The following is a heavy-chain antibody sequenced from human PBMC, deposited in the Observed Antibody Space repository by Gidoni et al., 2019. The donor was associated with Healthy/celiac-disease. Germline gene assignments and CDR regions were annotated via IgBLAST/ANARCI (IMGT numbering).Heavy chain of an antibody. V-gene: IGHV3-21*01. D-gene: IGHD2-2*01. CDR2: ISSSSSYI. Sequence: EVQLVESGGGLVKPGGSLRLSCAASGLTFSSYSMNWVRQAPGKGLEWVSSISSSSSYIYYADSVKGRFTIARDNAKNSLYLQMNSRRAEDTAVYYCARDSQRPIRQYDVFDIWGQGTMVTVSS. J-gene: IGHJ3*02. CDR1: GLTFSSYS. CDR3: ARDSQRPIRQYDVFDI.